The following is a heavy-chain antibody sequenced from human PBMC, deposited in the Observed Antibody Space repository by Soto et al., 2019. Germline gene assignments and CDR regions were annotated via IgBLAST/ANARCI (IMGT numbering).Heavy chain of an antibody. D-gene: IGHD2-2*01. CDR3: VRGGVPVAIGGFDL. V-gene: IGHV4-30-2*01. Sequence: VSGGSFNSGVYSWNWIRQPPGEGLEWIGYIYQSGTTYYNPSLGGRVTISLDGSRNQVSLNLRSVTAADTAVYYCVRGGVPVAIGGFDLWGQGTLVTVSS. CDR2: IYQSGTT. CDR1: GGSFNSGVYS. J-gene: IGHJ5*02.